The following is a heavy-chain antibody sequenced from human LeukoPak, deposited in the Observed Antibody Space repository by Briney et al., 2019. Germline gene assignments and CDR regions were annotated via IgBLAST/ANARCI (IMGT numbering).Heavy chain of an antibody. V-gene: IGHV3-23*01. CDR2: ITGSGAGT. CDR1: GFTFSNYA. D-gene: IGHD3-10*01. J-gene: IGHJ4*02. Sequence: GGSLRLSCAASGFTFSNYALIWVRQAPERGLQWVSAITGSGAGTYYGDSVKGRFTISRDNSKNTLYLQMNSLRAEDTAVYYCAKDPVSIWGQGTLVTVSS. CDR3: AKDPVSI.